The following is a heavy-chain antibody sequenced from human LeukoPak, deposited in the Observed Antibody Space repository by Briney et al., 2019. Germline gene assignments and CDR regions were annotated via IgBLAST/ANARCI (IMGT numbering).Heavy chain of an antibody. J-gene: IGHJ4*02. V-gene: IGHV3-11*04. CDR1: GLTFSDYY. CDR3: ARDYDFWSGSILDY. D-gene: IGHD3-3*01. Sequence: PGGSLRLSCAASGLTFSDYYMSWIRQAPGKGLEWVSYISSSGSTIYYADSVKGRFTISRDNAKNSLYLQMNSLRAEDTAVYYCARDYDFWSGSILDYWGQGTLVTVSS. CDR2: ISSSGSTI.